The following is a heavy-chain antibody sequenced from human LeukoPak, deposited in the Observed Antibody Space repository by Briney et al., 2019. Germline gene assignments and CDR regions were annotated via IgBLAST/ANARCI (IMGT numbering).Heavy chain of an antibody. CDR1: GFTFSSYG. D-gene: IGHD4-17*01. Sequence: GGSLRLSCAASGFTFSSYGMHWVRQAPGKGLEWVAVISYDGSNKYYADSVKGRFTISRDNAKNSLYLQMNSLRAEDTAVYYCARDHRPVTSFDIWGQGTMVTVSS. J-gene: IGHJ3*02. V-gene: IGHV3-30*03. CDR3: ARDHRPVTSFDI. CDR2: ISYDGSNK.